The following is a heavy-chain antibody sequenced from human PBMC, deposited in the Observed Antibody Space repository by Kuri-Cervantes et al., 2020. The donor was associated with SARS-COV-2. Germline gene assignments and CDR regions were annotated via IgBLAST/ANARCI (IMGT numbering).Heavy chain of an antibody. J-gene: IGHJ4*02. CDR2: IIPIFGTA. V-gene: IGHV1-69*13. Sequence: SVKVSCKASGGTFSSYAISWVRPAPGQGLEWMGGIIPIFGTANYAQKFQGRVTITADESTSTAYMELSSLRSEDTAVYYCARGRVAGSHLSFYYWGQGTLVTVSS. CDR3: ARGRVAGSHLSFYY. D-gene: IGHD6-19*01. CDR1: GGTFSSYA.